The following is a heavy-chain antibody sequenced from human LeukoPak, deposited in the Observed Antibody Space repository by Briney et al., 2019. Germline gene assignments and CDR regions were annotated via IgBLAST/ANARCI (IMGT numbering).Heavy chain of an antibody. D-gene: IGHD3-10*01. V-gene: IGHV1-2*02. CDR3: ARRGDYYGSGSYWDPFDY. CDR1: GYTFTVYY. J-gene: IGHJ4*02. CDR2: INPDSGGT. Sequence: ASVKVSFKASGYTFTVYYMHWVRQAPGQGLEWMGWINPDSGGTNYAQKFQGRVTMTRDTSISTAYMELSRLRSDNTAVYYCARRGDYYGSGSYWDPFDYWGQGTLVTVSS.